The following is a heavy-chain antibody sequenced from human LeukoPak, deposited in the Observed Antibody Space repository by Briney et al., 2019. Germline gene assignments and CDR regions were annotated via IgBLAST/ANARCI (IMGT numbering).Heavy chain of an antibody. CDR1: GGSISSYY. V-gene: IGHV4-4*07. D-gene: IGHD3-22*01. Sequence: SETLSLTCTVSGGSISSYYWSWIRQPAGKGLEWIGRIYTSGSTNYNPSLKSRVTMSVDTSKNQFSLELSSVTAADTAVYYCARDGRYYYDSSGYYDWFDPWGRGTLVAVSS. CDR2: IYTSGST. J-gene: IGHJ5*02. CDR3: ARDGRYYYDSSGYYDWFDP.